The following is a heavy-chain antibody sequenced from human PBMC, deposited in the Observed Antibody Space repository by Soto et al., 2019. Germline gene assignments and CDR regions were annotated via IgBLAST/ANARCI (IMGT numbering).Heavy chain of an antibody. CDR2: ITGSGGST. CDR3: AKRGSAVATNPFDY. J-gene: IGHJ4*02. Sequence: LRLSCAASGFPFSSYAMSWVRQAPGKGLEWVSTITGSGGSTYYADSMKGRFTISRDNSKNTLYLQMNSLRAEDTAIYSCAKRGSAVATNPFDYWGQGTLVTVSS. D-gene: IGHD6-19*01. V-gene: IGHV3-23*01. CDR1: GFPFSSYA.